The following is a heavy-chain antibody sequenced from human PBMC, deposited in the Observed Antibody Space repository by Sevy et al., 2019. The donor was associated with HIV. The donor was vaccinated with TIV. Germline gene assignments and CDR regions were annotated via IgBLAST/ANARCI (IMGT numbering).Heavy chain of an antibody. CDR1: GFTFSSYA. CDR3: ARDPTTIVRGVIMDY. CDR2: ISYDGSNK. V-gene: IGHV3-30*04. J-gene: IGHJ4*02. Sequence: GGSLRLSCAASGFTFSSYAMHWVRQAPGKGLEWVAVISYDGSNKYYADSVKGRFTISRDNSKNTLYLQMNILRAEDTAVYYCARDPTTIVRGVIMDYWGQGTLVTVSS. D-gene: IGHD3-10*01.